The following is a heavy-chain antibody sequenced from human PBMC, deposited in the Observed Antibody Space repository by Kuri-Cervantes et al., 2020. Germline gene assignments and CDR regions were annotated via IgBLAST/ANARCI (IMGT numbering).Heavy chain of an antibody. V-gene: IGHV3-48*04. J-gene: IGHJ4*02. Sequence: GESLKISCAASGFTFSSYSMNWVRQAPGKGLEWVSYISSSSSTIYYADSVKGRFTISRDNAKNTLYLQMNSLRAEDTAVYYCARGGAKGFKGLDYWGQGTLVTVS. CDR3: ARGGAKGFKGLDY. CDR1: GFTFSSYS. CDR2: ISSSSSTI. D-gene: IGHD3-10*01.